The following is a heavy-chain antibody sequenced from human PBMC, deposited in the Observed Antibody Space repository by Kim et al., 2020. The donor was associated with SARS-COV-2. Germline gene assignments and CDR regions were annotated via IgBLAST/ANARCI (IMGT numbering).Heavy chain of an antibody. D-gene: IGHD3-3*02. J-gene: IGHJ2*01. Sequence: GGSLRLSCVDSGFTFSNYAMSWVRQAPGKGLEWVSGINSGGSNTYYADSVKGRFTISRDNSGNTLYLQMNSLTAEDTAVYYCAKAIRGYWYFDLWGRGTL. CDR1: GFTFSNYA. CDR2: INSGGSNT. V-gene: IGHV3-23*01. CDR3: AKAIRGYWYFDL.